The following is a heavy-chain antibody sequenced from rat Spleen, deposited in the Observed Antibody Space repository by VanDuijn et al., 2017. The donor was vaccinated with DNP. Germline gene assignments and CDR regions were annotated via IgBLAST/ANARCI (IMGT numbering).Heavy chain of an antibody. CDR2: ISTDGGST. J-gene: IGHJ3*01. V-gene: IGHV5-58*01. D-gene: IGHD1-10*01. CDR3: ASLNNYNWFAY. CDR1: GFTFSGYW. Sequence: EVQLVETGGALVQPGRSLKLSCVASGFTFSGYWMYWVRQAPGKGLEWVASISTDGGSTSYPDSVKGRFTISRDNAKSTLYLQMDSLKSEDTATYYCASLNNYNWFAYWGQGTLVTVSS.